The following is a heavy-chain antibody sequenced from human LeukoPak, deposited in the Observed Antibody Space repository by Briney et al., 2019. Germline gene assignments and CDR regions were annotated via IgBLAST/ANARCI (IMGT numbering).Heavy chain of an antibody. D-gene: IGHD6-13*01. CDR3: AKGYSSSWNAYFDY. CDR1: GGSISSYY. J-gene: IGHJ4*02. Sequence: SETLSLTCTVSGGSISSYYWSWIRQPPGKGLEWIGYIYYSGSTNYNPSLKSRVTISVDTSKNQFSLKLSSVTAADTAVYYCAKGYSSSWNAYFDYWGQGTLVTVSS. CDR2: IYYSGST. V-gene: IGHV4-59*01.